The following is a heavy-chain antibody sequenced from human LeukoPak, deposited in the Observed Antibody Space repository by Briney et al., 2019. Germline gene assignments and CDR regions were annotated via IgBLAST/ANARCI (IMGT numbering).Heavy chain of an antibody. CDR1: GFPFSDYY. V-gene: IGHV3-11*04. CDR2: LSSSGSTF. Sequence: PGGPLRLSCEASGFPFSDYYMSWIRKAPGKGLEWVSYLSSSGSTFSYADSVKGRFTISRDNAKNSLYLQMNSLRAEDTAVYYCARHYGSGSYYPFDYWGQGTLVTVSS. CDR3: ARHYGSGSYYPFDY. J-gene: IGHJ4*02. D-gene: IGHD3-10*01.